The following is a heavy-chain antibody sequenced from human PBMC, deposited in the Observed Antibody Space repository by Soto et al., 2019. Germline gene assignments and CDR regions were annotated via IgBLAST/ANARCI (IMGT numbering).Heavy chain of an antibody. J-gene: IGHJ5*02. CDR3: AKDRGGSTGWFP. V-gene: IGHV3-23*01. D-gene: IGHD6-19*01. CDR2: ISGSGGTT. Sequence: EVQLLESGGGLVQPGGSLRLSCAGSGFTFSSYAMSWVRQAPRKGLEWVSAISGSGGTTYYADSVKGRFTISRDNSKNTLYLQLNSLRAEDTAVYSCAKDRGGSTGWFPWGQGTLVTVSS. CDR1: GFTFSSYA.